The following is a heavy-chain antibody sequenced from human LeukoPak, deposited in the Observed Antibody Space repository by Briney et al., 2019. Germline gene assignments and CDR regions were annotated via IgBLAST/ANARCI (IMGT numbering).Heavy chain of an antibody. J-gene: IGHJ1*01. D-gene: IGHD6-19*01. Sequence: ASVKVSCKASGYTFTSYYMHWVRQAPGQGLEWMGIINPSGGSTSYAQKFQGRVTMTRDTSTSTVYMELSSLRSDDTAVYYCARDSGIAVAGNQHWGQGTLVTVSS. CDR1: GYTFTSYY. CDR3: ARDSGIAVAGNQH. V-gene: IGHV1-46*01. CDR2: INPSGGST.